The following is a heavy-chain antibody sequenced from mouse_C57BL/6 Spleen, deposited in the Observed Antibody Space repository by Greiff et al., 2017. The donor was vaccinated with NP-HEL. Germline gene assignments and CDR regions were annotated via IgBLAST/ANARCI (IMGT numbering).Heavy chain of an antibody. CDR2: IYPRDGST. CDR1: GYTFTSYD. Sequence: VQLQQSGPELVKPGASVKLSCKASGYTFTSYDINWVKQRPGQGLEWIGWIYPRDGSTKYNEKFKGKATLTVDTSSSTAYMELHSLTSEDSAVYFCALIYYGNYVAYWGQGTLVTVSA. V-gene: IGHV1-85*01. J-gene: IGHJ3*01. CDR3: ALIYYGNYVAY. D-gene: IGHD2-1*01.